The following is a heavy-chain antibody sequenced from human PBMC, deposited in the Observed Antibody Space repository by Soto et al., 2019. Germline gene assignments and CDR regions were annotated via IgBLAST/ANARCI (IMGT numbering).Heavy chain of an antibody. V-gene: IGHV3-23*01. CDR1: GFTFSSYA. CDR2: ISGSGGST. Sequence: EVQLLESGGGLVQPGGSLRLSCAASGFTFSSYAMSWVRQAPGKGLEWVSAISGSGGSTYYADSVKGRFTIARDNSKNTLYLQMNSLRAEDTAVYYCAKRQTYSSSYHIDYWGQGTLVTVSS. CDR3: AKRQTYSSSYHIDY. D-gene: IGHD6-13*01. J-gene: IGHJ4*02.